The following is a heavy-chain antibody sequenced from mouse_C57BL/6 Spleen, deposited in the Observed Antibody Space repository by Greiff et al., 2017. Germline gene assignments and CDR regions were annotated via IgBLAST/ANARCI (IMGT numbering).Heavy chain of an antibody. D-gene: IGHD1-1*01. V-gene: IGHV2-2*01. J-gene: IGHJ4*01. CDR3: ARTYGSSYPDAMDY. CDR2: IWSGGST. CDR1: GFSLTSYG. Sequence: QVQLQQSGPGLVQPSQTLSITCTVSGFSLTSYGVHWVRQSPGKGLEWLGVIWSGGSTDYNAAFISRLSISKDNYKSQVFFKMNSLHADDTAIYYCARTYGSSYPDAMDYWGQGTSVTVSS.